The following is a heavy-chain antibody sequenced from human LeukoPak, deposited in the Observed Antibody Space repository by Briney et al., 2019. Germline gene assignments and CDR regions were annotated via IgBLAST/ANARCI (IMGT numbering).Heavy chain of an antibody. J-gene: IGHJ3*02. Sequence: SETLSLTCTVSGGSISSYYWSWIRQPPGKGLEWIGYIYYSGSTNYNPSLKSRVTISVDTSKNQFSLKLSSVTAADTAVYYCAREGYDFWSGYGGSDAFDIWGQGTMVTVSS. CDR2: IYYSGST. CDR3: AREGYDFWSGYGGSDAFDI. V-gene: IGHV4-59*12. CDR1: GGSISSYY. D-gene: IGHD3-3*01.